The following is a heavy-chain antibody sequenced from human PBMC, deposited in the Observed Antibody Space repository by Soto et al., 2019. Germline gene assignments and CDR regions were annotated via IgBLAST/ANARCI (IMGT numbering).Heavy chain of an antibody. V-gene: IGHV3-30-3*01. CDR3: ARAPQAMVAFDY. Sequence: QVQLVESGGGVVQPGRSLRLSCAASGFTFSSYAMHWVRQAPGKGLEWVAVISYDGSNKYYADSVKGRFTISRDNSKNPLYLQMNSLRAEDTAVYYCARAPQAMVAFDYWGQGTLVTVSS. J-gene: IGHJ4*02. CDR1: GFTFSSYA. D-gene: IGHD5-18*01. CDR2: ISYDGSNK.